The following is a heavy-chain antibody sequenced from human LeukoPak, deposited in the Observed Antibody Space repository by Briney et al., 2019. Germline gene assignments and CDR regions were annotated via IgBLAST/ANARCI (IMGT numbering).Heavy chain of an antibody. CDR2: IWYDGRTQ. J-gene: IGHJ4*02. CDR1: GFTFSTYG. V-gene: IGHV3-33*01. D-gene: IGHD3-22*01. CDR3: ARGEYYHESSGYPNY. Sequence: PGGSLRLSCAASGFTFSTYGMHWVRQAPGKGLEWVAVIWYDGRTQFYAESVKGRFAVSRDNSKNTPYLQMNSLRAEDTAVYHCARGEYYHESSGYPNYWGQGTLVTVSS.